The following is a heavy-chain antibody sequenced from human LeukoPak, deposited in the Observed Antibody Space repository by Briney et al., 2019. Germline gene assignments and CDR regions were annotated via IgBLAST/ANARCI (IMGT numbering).Heavy chain of an antibody. V-gene: IGHV1-46*01. Sequence: ASVKLSCKASGYTYTSYYMHWVRHAPGQGLEWMGIINPSGGSTSYAQKFQGRVTMTRDMSTSTVYMELSSLRSEDTAVYYCAREYRTSMISAFDIWGQGTMVTVSS. CDR2: INPSGGST. CDR3: AREYRTSMISAFDI. D-gene: IGHD2/OR15-2a*01. CDR1: GYTYTSYY. J-gene: IGHJ3*02.